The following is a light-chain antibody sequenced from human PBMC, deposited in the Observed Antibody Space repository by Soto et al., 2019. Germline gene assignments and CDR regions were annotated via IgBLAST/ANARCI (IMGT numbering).Light chain of an antibody. Sequence: QSALTQPASVSGSPGQSITISCPGTSSDVGGYNYVSWYQQHPGKAPKLMIYDVSNRPSGVSNRFSGSKSGNTASLTISGLQAEDEADYYCSSYTSSRFGGGTKLTVL. V-gene: IGLV2-14*01. CDR1: SSDVGGYNY. J-gene: IGLJ2*01. CDR2: DVS. CDR3: SSYTSSR.